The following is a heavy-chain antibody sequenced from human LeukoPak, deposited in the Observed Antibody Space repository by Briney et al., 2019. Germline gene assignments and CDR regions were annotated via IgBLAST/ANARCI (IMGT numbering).Heavy chain of an antibody. Sequence: GGSLRLSCAVSGFTVSSNYMSWVRQAPGKGLEWVSVIYSGVSTYYADSVKGRFTIPRDNSKNTLYLQMISLRAEDTAVYYCARAYYGSGSLPGAFHIWGQGTMVTVSS. J-gene: IGHJ3*02. CDR3: ARAYYGSGSLPGAFHI. CDR1: GFTVSSNY. V-gene: IGHV3-53*01. D-gene: IGHD3-10*01. CDR2: IYSGVST.